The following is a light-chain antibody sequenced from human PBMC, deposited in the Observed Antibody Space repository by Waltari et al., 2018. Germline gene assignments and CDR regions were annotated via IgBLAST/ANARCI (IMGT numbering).Light chain of an antibody. CDR3: QQYNSYRT. J-gene: IGKJ1*01. CDR1: QSVSST. V-gene: IGKV3-15*01. CDR2: GAS. Sequence: EIEMTQSPATLSVSLGERATLSCRASQSVSSTLAWYQQRPGQAPRLLIYGASTRATGVPARFSGSGSGTEFTLTISSLQSEDFAIYYCQQYNSYRTFGQGTKVEIK.